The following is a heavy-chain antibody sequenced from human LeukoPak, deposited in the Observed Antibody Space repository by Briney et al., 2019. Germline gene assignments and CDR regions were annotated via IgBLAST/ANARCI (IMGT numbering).Heavy chain of an antibody. CDR3: ARGGDPVYFDD. Sequence: GSLKLSCAASGFTVSRNDMSWVRPAPGKGLEWVSVIYSGGSSFYADSVKGRFSISRDKSKNTIFLQMNSLRAEDMAVYYCARGGDPVYFDDWGQGTLVTVSS. D-gene: IGHD3-10*01. CDR1: GFTVSRND. V-gene: IGHV3-66*01. CDR2: IYSGGSS. J-gene: IGHJ4*02.